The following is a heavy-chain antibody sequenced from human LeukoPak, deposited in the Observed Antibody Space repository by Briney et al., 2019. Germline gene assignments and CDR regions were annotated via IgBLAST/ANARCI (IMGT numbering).Heavy chain of an antibody. CDR3: VREFSGGYFDY. J-gene: IGHJ4*02. D-gene: IGHD3-16*01. CDR2: IFPIAGNA. Sequence: ASVKASCKASGYTFTRYYLHWVRQAPGQGLEWIGIIFPIAGNANYAQKSQGRVTMTRHISTSTVYIVPSSLPSEDTAVYCCVREFSGGYFDYWGQGTLVTVSS. V-gene: IGHV1-46*01. CDR1: GYTFTRYY.